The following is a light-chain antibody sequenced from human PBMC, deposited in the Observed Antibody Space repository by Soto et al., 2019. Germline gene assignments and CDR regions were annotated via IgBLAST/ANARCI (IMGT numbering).Light chain of an antibody. V-gene: IGKV3-20*01. CDR2: GAS. Sequence: EIVLTQSPGTLSLSPGERATLSLSASQSVSSNSLAGYQQKPGQAPRLLIYGASSRATGIQDMFSASESWTDFTHTISSREPDEFALYYCHPYGKSPRTVEQGPKVEI. CDR1: QSVSSNS. J-gene: IGKJ1*01. CDR3: HPYGKSPRT.